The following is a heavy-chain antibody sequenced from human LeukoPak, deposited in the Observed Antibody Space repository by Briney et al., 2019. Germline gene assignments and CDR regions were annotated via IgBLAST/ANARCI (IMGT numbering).Heavy chain of an antibody. D-gene: IGHD5-18*01. CDR2: IRSKAYRGTT. CDR3: TRGPIQLWMHNAMDV. CDR1: GFTFGDHA. Sequence: PGRSLTLSCITSGFTFGDHAMSWVRQAPGKGLEWVGFIRSKAYRGTTEYAASVKDRFIISRDDSRSIAYLQMNSLRTEDTAPYYCTRGPIQLWMHNAMDVWGQGTMVTVSS. J-gene: IGHJ6*02. V-gene: IGHV3-49*04.